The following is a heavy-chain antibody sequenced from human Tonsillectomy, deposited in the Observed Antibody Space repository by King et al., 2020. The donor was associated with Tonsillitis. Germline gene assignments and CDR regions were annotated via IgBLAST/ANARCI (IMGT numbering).Heavy chain of an antibody. CDR3: ATRYYYDSSGPDINYYYYMDV. CDR2: IDPSDSYT. J-gene: IGHJ6*03. D-gene: IGHD3-22*01. V-gene: IGHV5-10-1*03. Sequence: VQLVESGAEVKKPGESLRISCKGSGYSFTSYWINWVRQMPGKGLEWMGRIDPSDSYTNYSPSFQGHVTISADKSISTAYLQWSSLKASDTAMYYCATRYYYDSSGPDINYYYYMDVWVKGTTVTVSS. CDR1: GYSFTSYW.